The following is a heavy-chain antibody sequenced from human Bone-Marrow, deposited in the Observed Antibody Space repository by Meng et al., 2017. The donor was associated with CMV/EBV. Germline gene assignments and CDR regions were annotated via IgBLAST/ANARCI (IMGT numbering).Heavy chain of an antibody. V-gene: IGHV3-30-3*01. CDR2: ISYDGSNK. CDR3: ARDARFLECPDY. Sequence: GGSLRLSCAASGFTFSSYAMHWVRQAPGKGLEWVAVISYDGSNKYYADSVKGRFTISRDNSKNTLYLQMNSLRAEDTAVYYCARDARFLECPDYWGQGTLVTVHS. CDR1: GFTFSSYA. J-gene: IGHJ4*02. D-gene: IGHD3-3*01.